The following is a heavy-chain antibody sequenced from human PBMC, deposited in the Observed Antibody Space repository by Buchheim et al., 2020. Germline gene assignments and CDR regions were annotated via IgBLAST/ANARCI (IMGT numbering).Heavy chain of an antibody. CDR1: GFNFSNYA. CDR2: IWYDGTNR. J-gene: IGHJ4*02. Sequence: QVQLVESGGGVVQPGRSLRLSCAASGFNFSNYAMHWVRQAPGKGLEWVAVIWYDGTNRYYADSVQGRFTISRDNSKSSLYLQMNSLRAEDTAVYYCGGSSDYWGQGTL. D-gene: IGHD6-19*01. CDR3: GGSSDY. V-gene: IGHV3-33*01.